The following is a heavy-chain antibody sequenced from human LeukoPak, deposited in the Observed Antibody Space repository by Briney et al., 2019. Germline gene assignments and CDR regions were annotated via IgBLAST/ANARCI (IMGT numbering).Heavy chain of an antibody. V-gene: IGHV1-46*01. J-gene: IGHJ5*02. CDR1: GYTFTGYY. Sequence: ASVKVSCKASGYTFTGYYMHWVRQAPGQGLEWMGIINPSGGSTSYAQKFQGRVTMTRDMSTSTVYMELSSLRSEDTAVYYCARDPLPYYYDSSGYYGSHNWFDPWGQGTLVTVSS. CDR2: INPSGGST. CDR3: ARDPLPYYYDSSGYYGSHNWFDP. D-gene: IGHD3-22*01.